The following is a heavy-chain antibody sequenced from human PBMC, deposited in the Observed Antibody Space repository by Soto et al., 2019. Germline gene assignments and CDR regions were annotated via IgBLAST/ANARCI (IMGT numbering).Heavy chain of an antibody. CDR3: AKDSGYNGYDVYDHYYGMDV. CDR2: TSYDGSNK. CDR1: GFTFSLYG. D-gene: IGHD5-12*01. Sequence: QLQLVESGGGVVQPGRSLRLSCAASGFTFSLYGMHWVRQAPGRGLEWVAVTSYDGSNKFYADSVKGRFTISRDNSKNTLYLQMNRLRPEDTAVYFCAKDSGYNGYDVYDHYYGMDVWGQGTTVTVSS. J-gene: IGHJ6*02. V-gene: IGHV3-30*18.